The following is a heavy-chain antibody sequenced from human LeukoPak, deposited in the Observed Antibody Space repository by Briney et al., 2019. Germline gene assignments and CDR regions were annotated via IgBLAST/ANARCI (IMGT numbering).Heavy chain of an antibody. J-gene: IGHJ4*02. V-gene: IGHV1-2*06. D-gene: IGHD3-3*01. CDR3: ARDYDFWSGYSPFDY. Sequence: ASVKVSCKASGYTFTGYYMHWVRQAPGQGLEWMGRINPNSGGTNYAQKLQGRVTMTRDTSISTAYMELSRLRSDDTAVYYCARDYDFWSGYSPFDYWGQGTLVTVSS. CDR1: GYTFTGYY. CDR2: INPNSGGT.